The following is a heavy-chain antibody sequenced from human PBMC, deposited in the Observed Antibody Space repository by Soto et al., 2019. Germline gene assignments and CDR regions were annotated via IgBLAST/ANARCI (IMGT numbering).Heavy chain of an antibody. D-gene: IGHD5-18*01. J-gene: IGHJ4*02. CDR1: GFTFSSYA. Sequence: GGSLRLSCAASGFTFSSYAMHWVRQAPGKGLEWVAVISYDGSNKYYADSVKGRFTISRDNSKNTLYLQMNSLRAEDTAVYYCARGLQLWLSCGDYWGQGTLVTVSS. V-gene: IGHV3-30-3*01. CDR3: ARGLQLWLSCGDY. CDR2: ISYDGSNK.